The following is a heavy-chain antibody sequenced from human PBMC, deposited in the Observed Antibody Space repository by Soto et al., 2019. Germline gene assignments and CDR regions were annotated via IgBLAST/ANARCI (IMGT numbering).Heavy chain of an antibody. CDR2: VYYSGST. D-gene: IGHD3-3*01. J-gene: IGHJ4*02. CDR1: GNSISSGF. V-gene: IGHV4-59*01. CDR3: ARLSSQNDFWSGSKGLNY. Sequence: SETLSLTCSVSGNSISSGFWSWIRQPPGKGLEYIGYVYYSGSTNYNPSLKGRVIISVDTSKNQFSLKLSSVTAADTAFYYCARLSSQNDFWSGSKGLNYWGQGMLVTVS.